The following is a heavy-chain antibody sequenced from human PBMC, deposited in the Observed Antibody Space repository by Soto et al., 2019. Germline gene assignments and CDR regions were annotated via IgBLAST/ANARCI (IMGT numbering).Heavy chain of an antibody. Sequence: KPGGSLRLSCAASGFTFSRYSMNWVRQAPGKGLEWVSSISSTTNYIYYADYMKGRFTVSRDNAKNSVYLDMNSLGAEDTAVYYCARESEDLTSNFDYWGQGTLVTVSS. CDR2: ISSTTNYI. V-gene: IGHV3-21*01. CDR3: ARESEDLTSNFDY. CDR1: GFTFSRYS. J-gene: IGHJ4*02.